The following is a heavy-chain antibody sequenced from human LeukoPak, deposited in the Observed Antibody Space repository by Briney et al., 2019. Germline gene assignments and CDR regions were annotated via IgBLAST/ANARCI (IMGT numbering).Heavy chain of an antibody. D-gene: IGHD2-15*01. J-gene: IGHJ4*02. CDR1: GFTFSSYA. CDR3: AKDSPEYCSGGSCYSRGFGY. Sequence: PGGSLRLSCAASGFTFSSYAMSWVRQAPGKGLEWVSAISGSGGSTYYADSVKGRFTISRDNSKNTLYLQMNSLRAEDTAVYYCAKDSPEYCSGGSCYSRGFGYWGQGTLVTVSS. CDR2: ISGSGGST. V-gene: IGHV3-23*01.